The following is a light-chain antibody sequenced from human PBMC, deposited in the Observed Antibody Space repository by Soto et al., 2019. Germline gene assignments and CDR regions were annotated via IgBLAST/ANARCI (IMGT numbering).Light chain of an antibody. V-gene: IGKV1-27*01. CDR3: QKCNSAPWT. Sequence: DIQMTQSPSSLSASVGDRVTITCRASQGISNYVAWYQQKPGKVAKLLIYAASTLQSGVPSRFSGSGSGTDFTLTIISLQPEDVATYYCQKCNSAPWTFGQGTKVEIK. CDR1: QGISNY. J-gene: IGKJ1*01. CDR2: AAS.